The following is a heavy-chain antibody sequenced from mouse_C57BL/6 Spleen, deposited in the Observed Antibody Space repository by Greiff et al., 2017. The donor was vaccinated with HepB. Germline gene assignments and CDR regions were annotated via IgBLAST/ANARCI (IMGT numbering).Heavy chain of an antibody. CDR3: ARGSHWYFDV. CDR1: GYSFTGYY. V-gene: IGHV1-42*01. CDR2: INPSTGGT. J-gene: IGHJ1*03. Sequence: LVESGPELVKPGASVKISCKASGYSFTGYYMNWVKQSPEKSLEWIGEINPSTGGTTYNQKFKAKAKLTVDKSSSTAYMQLKSLTSEDSAVYYCARGSHWYFDVWGTGTTVTVSS.